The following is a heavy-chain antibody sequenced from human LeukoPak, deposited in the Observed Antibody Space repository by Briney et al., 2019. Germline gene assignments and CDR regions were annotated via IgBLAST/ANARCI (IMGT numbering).Heavy chain of an antibody. J-gene: IGHJ4*02. CDR3: ARVLVPTAIGGFDY. Sequence: GGSLRLSCAASGFNFDDYVMHWVRQAPGKGLEWVSSISSSSSYIYYADSVKGRFTISRDNAKNSLYLQMNSLRAEDTAVYYCARVLVPTAIGGFDYWGQGTLVTVSS. CDR2: ISSSSSYI. CDR1: GFNFDDYV. V-gene: IGHV3-21*01. D-gene: IGHD2-2*02.